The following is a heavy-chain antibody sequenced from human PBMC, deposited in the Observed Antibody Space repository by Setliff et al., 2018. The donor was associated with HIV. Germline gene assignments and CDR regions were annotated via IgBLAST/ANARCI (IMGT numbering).Heavy chain of an antibody. CDR1: GASITSHY. V-gene: IGHV4-59*11. J-gene: IGHJ4*02. Sequence: SETLSLTCTVSGASITSHYWSWIRQSPGRELEWIGYIYSTGSTNHNPSLQSRVSISMDASKNKFSLKVTSVTSADTAVYYCAKGAGFYGDYTFDYWGQGNLVTVPQ. CDR3: AKGAGFYGDYTFDY. D-gene: IGHD4-17*01. CDR2: IYSTGST.